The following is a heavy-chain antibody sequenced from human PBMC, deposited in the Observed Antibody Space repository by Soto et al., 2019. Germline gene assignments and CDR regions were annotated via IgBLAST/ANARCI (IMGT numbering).Heavy chain of an antibody. D-gene: IGHD2-21*02. CDR1: GFTFSSYA. V-gene: IGHV3-30-3*01. Sequence: QVQLVESGGGVVQPGRSLRLSCAASGFTFSSYAMHWVRQAPGKGLEWVAVISYDGSNKYYADPVKGRFTISRDNSKNTLYLQMNSLRAEDTAVYYCAMSYCGGDCYSEGLDYWGQGTLVTVSS. CDR3: AMSYCGGDCYSEGLDY. J-gene: IGHJ4*02. CDR2: ISYDGSNK.